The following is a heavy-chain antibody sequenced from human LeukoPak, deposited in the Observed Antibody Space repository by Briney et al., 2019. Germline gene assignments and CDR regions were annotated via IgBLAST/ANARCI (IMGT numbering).Heavy chain of an antibody. CDR2: IYSGGST. CDR1: GFTVSSNY. J-gene: IGHJ5*02. D-gene: IGHD2-15*01. V-gene: IGHV3-53*01. Sequence: GGSLRLSCAASGFTVSSNYMSWVRQAPGKGLEWVSVIYSGGSTYYADSVKGRFTISRDNSKNTLYLQMNSLRAEDTAVYYCARGGCSGGSCYPNWSDPWGQGTLVTVSS. CDR3: ARGGCSGGSCYPNWSDP.